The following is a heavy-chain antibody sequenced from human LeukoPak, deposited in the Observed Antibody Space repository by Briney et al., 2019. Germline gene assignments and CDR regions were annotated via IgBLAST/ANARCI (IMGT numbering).Heavy chain of an antibody. D-gene: IGHD1-26*01. Sequence: GGSLRLSCAASGFTFSSYGMHWVRQAPGKGLEWVSSITSGSSYIYYADSVKGRFTISRDNAKNSLYLQMNSLRAEDTAVYYCARDPYSGSYGNYYYYYMDVWGKGTTVTVSS. CDR1: GFTFSSYG. CDR2: ITSGSSYI. J-gene: IGHJ6*03. V-gene: IGHV3-21*01. CDR3: ARDPYSGSYGNYYYYYMDV.